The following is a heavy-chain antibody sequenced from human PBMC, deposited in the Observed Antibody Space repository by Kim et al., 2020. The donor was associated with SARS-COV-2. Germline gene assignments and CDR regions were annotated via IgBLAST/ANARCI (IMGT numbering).Heavy chain of an antibody. CDR2: INNGGQNT. J-gene: IGHJ5*02. Sequence: GGSLRLSCAASTFPFSNYAMSWVRQAPGKGLQWISSINNGGQNTYYADSVKGRFTISRDNSKNTLYLQMSGLRVDDSAMYYCAKGGVLVSAEMDSWGRGT. D-gene: IGHD2-8*01. CDR1: TFPFSNYA. CDR3: AKGGVLVSAEMDS. V-gene: IGHV3-23*03.